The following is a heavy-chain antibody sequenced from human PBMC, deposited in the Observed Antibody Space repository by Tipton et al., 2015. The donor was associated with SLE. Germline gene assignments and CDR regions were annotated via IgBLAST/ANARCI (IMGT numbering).Heavy chain of an antibody. CDR3: ARGTRYYYMDV. D-gene: IGHD4-23*01. V-gene: IGHV4-34*01. CDR1: GGSFSGYY. Sequence: TLSLTCAVYGGSFSGYYWSWIRQPPGKWLEWIGEINHSGSTNYNPSLKSRVTISVDTSKNQFSLKLSSVTAADTAVYYCARGTRYYYMDVWGKGTTVTVSS. CDR2: INHSGST. J-gene: IGHJ6*03.